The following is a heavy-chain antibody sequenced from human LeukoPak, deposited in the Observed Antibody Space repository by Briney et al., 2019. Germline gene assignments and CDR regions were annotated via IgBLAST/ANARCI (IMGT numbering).Heavy chain of an antibody. CDR3: ARDKYCSSTSCYTGFDY. J-gene: IGHJ4*02. CDR2: ISAYNGNT. CDR1: GYTFTSYG. D-gene: IGHD2-2*02. V-gene: IGHV1-18*01. Sequence: ASVKVSCKASGYTFTSYGISWVRQAPGQGLEWMGWISAYNGNTNYAQKLQGRVTMTTDTSTSIAYMELRSLRSDDTAVYYCARDKYCSSTSCYTGFDYWGQGTLVTVSS.